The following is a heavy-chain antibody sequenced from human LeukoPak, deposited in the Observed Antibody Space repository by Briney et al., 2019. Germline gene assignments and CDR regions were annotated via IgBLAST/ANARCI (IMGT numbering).Heavy chain of an antibody. Sequence: GGSLRLSCAASGFTFSSYAMSWVRQAPGKGLEWVSAISGSGGSTYYADSVKGRFTISRDNSKNTLYLQMNSLRAEDTAVYYCAKAPPIVVVGSNWFDPWGQGTLVTVSS. CDR2: ISGSGGST. CDR1: GFTFSSYA. D-gene: IGHD2-15*01. J-gene: IGHJ5*02. CDR3: AKAPPIVVVGSNWFDP. V-gene: IGHV3-23*01.